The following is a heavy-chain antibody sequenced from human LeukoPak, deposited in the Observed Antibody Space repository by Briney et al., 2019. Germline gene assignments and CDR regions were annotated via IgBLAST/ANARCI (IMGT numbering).Heavy chain of an antibody. D-gene: IGHD2-2*01. CDR3: AKEGYCSSTSCHQESDY. Sequence: GGSLRLSCAASGFTFSGSAMHWVRQASGKGLEWVGRIRSKANSYATAYAASVKGRFTISRDDSKNTAYLQMNSLKTEDTAVYYCAKEGYCSSTSCHQESDYWGQGTLVTVSS. CDR2: IRSKANSYAT. CDR1: GFTFSGSA. V-gene: IGHV3-73*01. J-gene: IGHJ4*02.